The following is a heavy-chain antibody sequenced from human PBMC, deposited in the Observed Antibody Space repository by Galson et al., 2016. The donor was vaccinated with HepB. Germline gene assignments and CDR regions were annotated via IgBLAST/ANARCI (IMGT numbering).Heavy chain of an antibody. V-gene: IGHV3-23*01. CDR2: ISGSGDTT. J-gene: IGHJ6*02. Sequence: SLRLSCAASGFTFSSYSMHWVRQVPGKGLEWVSGISGSGDTTYYADSVKGRFIISRDKSKNTVYLQMNSLRAEDTAVYYCARGDYGAYSPFGMDVWGQGTTVTVSS. CDR3: ARGDYGAYSPFGMDV. D-gene: IGHD4-17*01. CDR1: GFTFSSYS.